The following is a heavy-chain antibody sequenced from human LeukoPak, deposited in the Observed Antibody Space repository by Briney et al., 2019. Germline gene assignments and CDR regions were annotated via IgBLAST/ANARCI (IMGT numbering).Heavy chain of an antibody. J-gene: IGHJ1*01. CDR3: ARDSSGWYGQSLKEDQSNAEYFQH. CDR1: GYTFTGYY. CDR2: INPNSGGT. D-gene: IGHD6-19*01. Sequence: GASVKVSCKASGYTFTGYYMHWVRQAPGQGLEWMGWINPNSGGTNYAQKFQGRVTMTRDTSISTAYMELSRLRSDDTAVYYCARDSSGWYGQSLKEDQSNAEYFQHWGRGTLVTVSS. V-gene: IGHV1-2*02.